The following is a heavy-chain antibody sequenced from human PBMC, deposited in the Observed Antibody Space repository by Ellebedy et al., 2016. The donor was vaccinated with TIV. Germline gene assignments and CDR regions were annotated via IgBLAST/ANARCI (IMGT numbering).Heavy chain of an antibody. CDR2: IHQDGSDK. Sequence: GESLKISCAASGFTFSNYYMTWVRQAPGKGLEWVANIHQDGSDKHYVDSVKGRFTISRDNSKKTLYLQMNSLRAEDTAIYYCAKGRGGGSDSSAPRYYFDYWGLGTLVTVSS. V-gene: IGHV3-7*03. CDR1: GFTFSNYY. D-gene: IGHD3-22*01. CDR3: AKGRGGGSDSSAPRYYFDY. J-gene: IGHJ4*02.